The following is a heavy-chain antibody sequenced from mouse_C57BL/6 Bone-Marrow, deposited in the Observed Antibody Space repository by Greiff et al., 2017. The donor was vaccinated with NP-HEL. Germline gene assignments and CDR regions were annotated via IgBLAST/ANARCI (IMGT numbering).Heavy chain of an antibody. V-gene: IGHV1-64*01. CDR3: ARGDYYGTLDY. Sequence: QVHVKQPGAELVKPGASVKLSCKASGYTFTSYWMHWVKQRPGQGLEWIGMIHPNSGSTNYNEKFKSKATLTVDKSSSTAYMQLSSLTSEDSAVYYCARGDYYGTLDYWGQGTTLTVSS. D-gene: IGHD1-1*01. CDR1: GYTFTSYW. J-gene: IGHJ2*01. CDR2: IHPNSGST.